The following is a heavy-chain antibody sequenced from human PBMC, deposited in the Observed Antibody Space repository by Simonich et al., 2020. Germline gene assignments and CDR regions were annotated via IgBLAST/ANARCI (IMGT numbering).Heavy chain of an antibody. CDR3: ARSTTGTTAFDI. D-gene: IGHD1-1*01. J-gene: IGHJ3*02. CDR1: GYTFTSCD. V-gene: IGHV1-18*01. CDR2: SSAYNGNT. Sequence: QVQLVQSVAEVKKPGASVKVSCKASGYTFTSCDISWVRKAPGQGLEGMGWSSAYNGNTTYAQKLQGRVTMTTDTSTSTAYMELRSLRSDDTAVYYCARSTTGTTAFDIWGQGTMVTVSS.